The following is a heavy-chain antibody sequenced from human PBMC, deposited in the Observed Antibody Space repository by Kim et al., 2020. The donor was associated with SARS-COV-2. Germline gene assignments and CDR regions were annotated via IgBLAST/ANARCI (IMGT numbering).Heavy chain of an antibody. V-gene: IGHV3-33*01. Sequence: GGSLRLSCAASGFTFSRYYMHWVRQAPGKGLEWVAVIWYDGSNKFYADSVKGRFTISRDNSKNTLYLQMNSLRAEDTAVYYCASFKYYYNSSGYYNGMDV. D-gene: IGHD3-22*01. CDR2: IWYDGSNK. CDR1: GFTFSRYY. J-gene: IGHJ6*01. CDR3: ASFKYYYNSSGYYNGMDV.